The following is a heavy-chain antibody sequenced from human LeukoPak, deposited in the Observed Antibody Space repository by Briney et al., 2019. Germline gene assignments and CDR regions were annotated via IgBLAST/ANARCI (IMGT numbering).Heavy chain of an antibody. CDR1: GYTFTNYA. V-gene: IGHV7-4-1*02. J-gene: IGHJ4*02. Sequence: ASVKVSCKASGYTFTNYAMNWVRQAPGQGLEWMGWMNTNTGNPTYAQGFTGRFVFSLDTSVSTAYLQISSLTTEDTAVYYCAVLSYDSSGYYYPFDCWGQGTLVTVSS. CDR2: MNTNTGNP. CDR3: AVLSYDSSGYYYPFDC. D-gene: IGHD3-22*01.